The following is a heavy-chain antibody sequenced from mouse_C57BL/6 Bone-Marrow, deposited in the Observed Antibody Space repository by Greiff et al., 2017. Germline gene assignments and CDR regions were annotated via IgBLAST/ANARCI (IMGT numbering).Heavy chain of an antibody. CDR3: ARDKVNYDYFDY. J-gene: IGHJ2*01. D-gene: IGHD2-1*01. V-gene: IGHV5-4*01. CDR1: GFTFSSYA. CDR2: ISDGGSYT. Sequence: EVKVVESGGGLVKPGGSLKLSCAASGFTFSSYAMSWVRQTPEKRLEWVATISDGGSYTYYPDNVKGRFTISRDNAKNNLYLQMSHLKSEDTAMYYCARDKVNYDYFDYWGQGTTLTVSS.